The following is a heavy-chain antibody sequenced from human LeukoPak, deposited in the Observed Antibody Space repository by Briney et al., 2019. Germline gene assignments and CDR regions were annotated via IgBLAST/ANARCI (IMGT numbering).Heavy chain of an antibody. CDR3: AKGVVPAALFDY. D-gene: IGHD2-2*01. CDR2: VNQGGTEK. CDR1: GFTFSSQW. Sequence: PGGSLRLSCAASGFTFSSQWMGWVRQAPGKGLEWVANVNQGGTEKFYVDSVKGRFTISRDNAENSLYLQMNSLRAEDTAVYYCAKGVVPAALFDYWGQGTLVTVSS. J-gene: IGHJ4*02. V-gene: IGHV3-7*03.